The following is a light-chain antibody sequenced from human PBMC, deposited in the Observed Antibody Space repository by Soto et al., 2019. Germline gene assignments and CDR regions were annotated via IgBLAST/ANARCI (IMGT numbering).Light chain of an antibody. J-gene: IGKJ3*01. CDR3: QQYNYWPRG. V-gene: IGKV3-15*01. CDR2: GAS. Sequence: EIVMTQSPATLSVSPGERATLSCRASQSVSSNLAWYQQKPGQAPRLLIYGASTRATGIPARFSGSGSGTEFPLTISSLQSEDSAVYYCQQYNYWPRGFGPGTKVDIK. CDR1: QSVSSN.